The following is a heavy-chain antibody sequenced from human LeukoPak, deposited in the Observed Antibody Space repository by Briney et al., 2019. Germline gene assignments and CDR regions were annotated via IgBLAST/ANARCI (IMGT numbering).Heavy chain of an antibody. CDR2: INHSGST. CDR1: GGSFSGYY. CDR3: ARDFVVVPAVKGGWFDP. Sequence: SETLSLTCAVYGGSFSGYYWSWIRQPPGKGLEWIGEINHSGSTNYNPSLKSRVTISVDTSKNQFSLKLSSVTAADTAVYYCARDFVVVPAVKGGWFDPWGQGTLVTVSS. J-gene: IGHJ5*02. D-gene: IGHD2-2*01. V-gene: IGHV4-34*01.